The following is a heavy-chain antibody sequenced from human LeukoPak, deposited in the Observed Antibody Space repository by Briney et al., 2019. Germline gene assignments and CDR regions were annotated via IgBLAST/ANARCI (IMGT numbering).Heavy chain of an antibody. CDR2: IYYSGST. J-gene: IGHJ4*02. D-gene: IGHD2-2*01. V-gene: IGHV4-59*12. Sequence: SETLSLTCAVSGGSISSYYWSWIRQPPGKGLEWIGYIYYSGSTNYNPSLKSRVTISVDTSKNQFSLKLSSVTAADTAVYYCARGGIDIVVVPAARGGVTYFDYWGQGTLVTVSS. CDR3: ARGGIDIVVVPAARGGVTYFDY. CDR1: GGSISSYY.